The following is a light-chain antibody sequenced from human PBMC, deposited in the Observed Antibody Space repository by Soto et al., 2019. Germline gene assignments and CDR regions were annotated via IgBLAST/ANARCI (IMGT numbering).Light chain of an antibody. CDR3: QQYNRYWT. CDR2: KAS. Sequence: DIQMTQSPSTLSASVGDRVTITCRASQSISIWLAWYQHKPGKAPKLLIYKASSLESGGPSRFSGSGSGTEFTLTISRLQPGDFAAYYCQQYNRYWTFGQGTKVEIK. J-gene: IGKJ1*01. CDR1: QSISIW. V-gene: IGKV1-5*03.